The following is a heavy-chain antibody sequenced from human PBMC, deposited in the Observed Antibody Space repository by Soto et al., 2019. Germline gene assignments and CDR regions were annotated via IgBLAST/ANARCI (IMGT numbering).Heavy chain of an antibody. J-gene: IGHJ4*02. Sequence: EVQLVESGGGLVQPGGTLRLSCAASGFTFSSHNMNWVRQAPGKGLEWVSYISSSSSTIYYADSVKGRFTISRDNAKNSLYLQMNILRDEDTAVYYCARATYSSGWLVDYWGQGTLVTVSS. D-gene: IGHD6-19*01. CDR2: ISSSSSTI. CDR1: GFTFSSHN. V-gene: IGHV3-48*02. CDR3: ARATYSSGWLVDY.